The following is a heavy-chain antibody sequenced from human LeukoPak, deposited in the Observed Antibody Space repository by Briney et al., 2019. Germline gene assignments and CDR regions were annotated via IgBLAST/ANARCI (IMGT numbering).Heavy chain of an antibody. CDR2: ISGGST. V-gene: IGHV3-23*01. Sequence: PGGSLRLSCGASGFTFSSYAMSWVRQAPGKGLEWVSAISGGSTYYADSVKGRFTISRDNSKNTLYLQMNSLRAEDTAVYYCAKCKDRGSYSGCDFQRWGQGTLVSVSS. CDR1: GFTFSSYA. J-gene: IGHJ1*01. CDR3: AKCKDRGSYSGCDFQR. D-gene: IGHD1-26*01.